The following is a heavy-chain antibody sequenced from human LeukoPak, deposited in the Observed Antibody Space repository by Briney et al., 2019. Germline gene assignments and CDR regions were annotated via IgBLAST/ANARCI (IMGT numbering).Heavy chain of an antibody. D-gene: IGHD4-11*01. J-gene: IGHJ5*02. CDR1: GGSISSYY. Sequence: SETLSLTCTVSGGSISSYYWSWIRQPPGKGLEWIGYIYYSGSTNYNPSLKSRVTISVDTSKNQLSLKLSSVTAADTAVYYCARVGTTNGFDPWSQGTLVTVSS. CDR3: ARVGTTNGFDP. V-gene: IGHV4-59*08. CDR2: IYYSGST.